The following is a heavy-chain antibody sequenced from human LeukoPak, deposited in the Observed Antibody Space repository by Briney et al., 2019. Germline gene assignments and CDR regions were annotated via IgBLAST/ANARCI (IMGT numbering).Heavy chain of an antibody. Sequence: SETLSLTCAVHGGSFSGYYWSWIRQPPGKGLEWIGEINHSGSTNYNPSLKSRVTISVDTSKNQFSLKLSSVTAADTAVYYCARGGYYGSGSSYYYYYYMDVWGKGTTVTVSS. V-gene: IGHV4-34*01. D-gene: IGHD3-10*01. J-gene: IGHJ6*03. CDR3: ARGGYYGSGSSYYYYYYMDV. CDR2: INHSGST. CDR1: GGSFSGYY.